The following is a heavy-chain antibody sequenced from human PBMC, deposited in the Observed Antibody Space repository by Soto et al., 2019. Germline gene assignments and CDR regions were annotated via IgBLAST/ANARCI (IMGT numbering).Heavy chain of an antibody. CDR3: ASSHDYGGNSGRDAFDI. V-gene: IGHV5-10-1*01. J-gene: IGHJ3*02. D-gene: IGHD4-17*01. CDR1: GYSFTSYW. Sequence: PGESLKISCKGSGYSFTSYWISWVRQMPGKGLEWMGRIDPSDSYTNYSPSFQGHVTISADKSISTAYLQWSSLKASDTAMYYCASSHDYGGNSGRDAFDIWGQGTMVTVSS. CDR2: IDPSDSYT.